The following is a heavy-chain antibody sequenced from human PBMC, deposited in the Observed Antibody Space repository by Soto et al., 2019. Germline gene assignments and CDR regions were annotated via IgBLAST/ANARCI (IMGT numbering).Heavy chain of an antibody. CDR3: ASGLGAYDSSGYSL. Sequence: QVQLVESGGGVVPPGRSLRLSCAASGFTFSTYAMHWVRQAPGKGLEWVAVISYEGSNKYYADPVKGRFTISRDNSKNTLYLQMNSLRPEDTAVYYCASGLGAYDSSGYSLWGPGTMVTVSS. D-gene: IGHD3-22*01. CDR2: ISYEGSNK. J-gene: IGHJ3*01. V-gene: IGHV3-30-3*01. CDR1: GFTFSTYA.